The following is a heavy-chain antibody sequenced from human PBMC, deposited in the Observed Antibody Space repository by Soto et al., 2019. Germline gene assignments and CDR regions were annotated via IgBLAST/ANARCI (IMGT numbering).Heavy chain of an antibody. CDR3: ARHSAEIAVAHY. V-gene: IGHV1-18*01. CDR1: GYTFTSYG. Sequence: ASVKVSCKASGYTFTSYGISWVRQSPGRGLEWMGWISAYNGNTNYAQKLQGRVTMTTDTSTSTAYMELRSLRSDDTAVYYCARHSAEIAVAHYWGQGTTVTVSS. D-gene: IGHD6-19*01. CDR2: ISAYNGNT. J-gene: IGHJ6*02.